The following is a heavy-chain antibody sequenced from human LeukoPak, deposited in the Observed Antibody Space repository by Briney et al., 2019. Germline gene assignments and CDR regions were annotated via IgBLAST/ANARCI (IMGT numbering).Heavy chain of an antibody. CDR3: ARVYDSSGYYSGFDY. CDR1: GYTFTGYY. CDR2: INPNSGGT. V-gene: IGHV1-2*02. J-gene: IGHJ4*02. D-gene: IGHD3-22*01. Sequence: ASAKVSCKASGYTFTGYYMHWVRQAPGQGLEWVGWINPNSGGTNYAQKFQGRVTMTRDTSISTAYMELSRLRSDDTAVYYCARVYDSSGYYSGFDYWGQGTLVTVSS.